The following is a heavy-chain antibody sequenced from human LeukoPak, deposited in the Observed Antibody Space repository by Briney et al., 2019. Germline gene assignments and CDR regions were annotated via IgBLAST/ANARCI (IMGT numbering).Heavy chain of an antibody. J-gene: IGHJ5*02. Sequence: ASVKVSCKASGYTFTGYYMHWVRQAPGQGLEWMGWINPNSGGTNYAQPFQGRVTMTRDTSISTAYMELSRLRSDDTAVYYCARDKVAAPNWFDPWGQGTLVTVSS. D-gene: IGHD6-19*01. CDR2: INPNSGGT. CDR1: GYTFTGYY. V-gene: IGHV1-2*02. CDR3: ARDKVAAPNWFDP.